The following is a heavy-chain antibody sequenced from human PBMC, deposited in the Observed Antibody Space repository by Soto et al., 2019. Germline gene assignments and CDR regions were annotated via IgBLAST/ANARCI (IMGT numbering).Heavy chain of an antibody. V-gene: IGHV4-34*01. CDR3: ARGPSVGIRYFDWTDDAFDI. CDR2: INHSGST. CDR1: GGSFSGYY. J-gene: IGHJ3*02. D-gene: IGHD3-9*01. Sequence: SETLSLTCAVYGGSFSGYYWSWIRQPPGKGLEWIGEINHSGSTNYNPSLKSRVTISVDTSKNQFSLKLSSVTAADTAVYYCARGPSVGIRYFDWTDDAFDIWGQGTMVTVSS.